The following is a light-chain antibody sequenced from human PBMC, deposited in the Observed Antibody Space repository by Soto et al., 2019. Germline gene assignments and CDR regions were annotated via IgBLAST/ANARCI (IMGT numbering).Light chain of an antibody. Sequence: EVVLTQSPGTLSLSPGERATLSCRASQSVAANYLAWYQQKRGQAPRLLIYDASNRATGIPARFSGSGSGTDFTLTISSLEPEDFAVYYCQQYGSSRWTFGQGTKVDIK. CDR3: QQYGSSRWT. CDR1: QSVAANY. J-gene: IGKJ1*01. V-gene: IGKV3-20*01. CDR2: DAS.